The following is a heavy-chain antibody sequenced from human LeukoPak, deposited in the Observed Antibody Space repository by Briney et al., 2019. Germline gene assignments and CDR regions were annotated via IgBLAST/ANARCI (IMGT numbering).Heavy chain of an antibody. J-gene: IGHJ4*02. CDR1: GFTFSSYA. CDR3: LTIVSDFWSGYRDY. D-gene: IGHD3-3*01. CDR2: ISVSAGRT. Sequence: GGSLRLSCAASGFTFSSYAMSWVRQAPGKGLEWVSAISVSAGRTSYANSGEGPPTISRDNSKNTLYLQMNRLRAEDTAVYYWLTIVSDFWSGYRDYWGEGTLVTVSS. V-gene: IGHV3-23*01.